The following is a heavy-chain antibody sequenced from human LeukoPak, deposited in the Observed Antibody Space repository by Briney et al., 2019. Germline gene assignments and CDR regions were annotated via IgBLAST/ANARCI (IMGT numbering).Heavy chain of an antibody. CDR1: GFTFSTYA. CDR3: TRTPDGVDY. Sequence: PGGSLRLSCAASGFTFSTYAMSWVRQAPGRGLEWVSVSGDNTYYADSVKGRFTISRDNSKNTLYLQMNSLRAEDTAVYYCTRTPDGVDYWGQGTLVTVSS. D-gene: IGHD1-14*01. J-gene: IGHJ4*02. V-gene: IGHV3-23*01. CDR2: SGDNT.